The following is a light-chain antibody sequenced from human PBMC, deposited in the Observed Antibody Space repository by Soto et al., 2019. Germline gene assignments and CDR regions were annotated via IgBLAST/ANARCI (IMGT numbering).Light chain of an antibody. J-gene: IGLJ2*01. Sequence: HSVLTQPASVSGSPGQSITISCTGTSSDVGGFNYVSWYQQHPGKAPKLMIYEVTYRPSGVSDRFSGSKSGNTASLTISGLQAEDEANYYCSSYTSISTVVFGGGTKLTVL. CDR3: SSYTSISTVV. CDR1: SSDVGGFNY. CDR2: EVT. V-gene: IGLV2-14*01.